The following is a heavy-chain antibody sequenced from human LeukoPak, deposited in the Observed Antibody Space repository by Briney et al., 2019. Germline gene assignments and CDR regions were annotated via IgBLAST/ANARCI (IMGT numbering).Heavy chain of an antibody. CDR1: GGSISSYY. V-gene: IGHV4-59*01. D-gene: IGHD6-19*01. Sequence: SETLSLTCTVSGGSISSYYWSWIRQPPGKGLEWIGYIYYSGSTNYNPSLKRRVTISVDTSKNQFSLKLSSVTAADTAVYYCASSIAVGAWLFDYWGQGTLVTVSS. CDR3: ASSIAVGAWLFDY. CDR2: IYYSGST. J-gene: IGHJ4*02.